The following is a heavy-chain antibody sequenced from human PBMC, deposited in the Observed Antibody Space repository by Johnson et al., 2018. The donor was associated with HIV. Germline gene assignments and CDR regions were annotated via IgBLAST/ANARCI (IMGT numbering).Heavy chain of an antibody. V-gene: IGHV3-30*04. J-gene: IGHJ3*02. CDR2: ISYDGSNK. CDR3: ARAERSSSGVEAFEI. D-gene: IGHD6-6*01. CDR1: GFTFSSYA. Sequence: QVQLVESGGGVVQPGRSLRLSCAASGFTFSSYAMHWVRQAPGKGLEWMAIISYDGSNKYYADSVKGRFTISRDNSKNTLYLQMNSLRAEDTAVYYCARAERSSSGVEAFEIWGQGTMVTVSS.